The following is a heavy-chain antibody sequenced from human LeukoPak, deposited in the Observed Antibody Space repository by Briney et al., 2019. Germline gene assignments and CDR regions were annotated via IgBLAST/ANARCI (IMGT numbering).Heavy chain of an antibody. CDR2: INPNSGGT. Sequence: ASVKVSCKASGYTFTGYYMHWVRQAPGQGLEWMGWINPNSGGTNYAQKFQGRVTMTRDASISTAYMELSRLRSDDTAVYYCARDRDDSSGYYRETLFDYWGQGTLVTVSS. J-gene: IGHJ4*02. V-gene: IGHV1-2*02. D-gene: IGHD3-22*01. CDR3: ARDRDDSSGYYRETLFDY. CDR1: GYTFTGYY.